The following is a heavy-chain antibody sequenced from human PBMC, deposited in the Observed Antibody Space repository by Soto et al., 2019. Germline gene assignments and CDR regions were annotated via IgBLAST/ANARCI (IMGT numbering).Heavy chain of an antibody. J-gene: IGHJ6*02. CDR1: GGTFTRYS. D-gene: IGHD3-22*01. CDR2: IVPIFGTT. Sequence: QVQLLPSGAEVRKPGSSVTVSCSVSGGTFTRYSVSWVRQAPGHGLEWMGGIVPIFGTTNYAQRFQDRVKITADESTRTVSMELSSLTSDDTAVYYCARPDEGGYSSGHHYYYALDVWGQGTTVTVTS. CDR3: ARPDEGGYSSGHHYYYALDV. V-gene: IGHV1-69*01.